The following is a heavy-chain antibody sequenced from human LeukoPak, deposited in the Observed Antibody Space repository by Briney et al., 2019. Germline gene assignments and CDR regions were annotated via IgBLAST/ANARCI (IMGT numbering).Heavy chain of an antibody. CDR1: GGSFSGYY. CDR3: ARETYSNRNFDY. D-gene: IGHD4-11*01. CDR2: INHSGST. J-gene: IGHJ4*02. V-gene: IGHV4-34*01. Sequence: PSETLSLTCAVYGGSFSGYYWSWIRQPPGKGLEWIGEINHSGSTNYNPSLKSRVTISVDTSKNQFSLKLSSVTAADTAVYYCARETYSNRNFDYWGQGTLVTVSS.